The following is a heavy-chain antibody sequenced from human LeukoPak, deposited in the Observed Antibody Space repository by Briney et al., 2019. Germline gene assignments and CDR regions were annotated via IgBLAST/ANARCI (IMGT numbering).Heavy chain of an antibody. CDR3: AKGWIQLFGIDY. D-gene: IGHD5-18*01. CDR1: GFTFSSYA. Sequence: ARSLRLPCTVSGFTFSSYAMSWVRQAQGKGLELVSAISGSGGSTYYADSVKGRFTISRDNSKNTLYLQMNSLRAEDTAVYYCAKGWIQLFGIDYWGQGTLVTVSS. J-gene: IGHJ4*02. V-gene: IGHV3-23*01. CDR2: ISGSGGST.